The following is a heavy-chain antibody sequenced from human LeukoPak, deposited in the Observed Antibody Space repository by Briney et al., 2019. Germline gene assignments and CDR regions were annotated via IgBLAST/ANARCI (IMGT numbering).Heavy chain of an antibody. V-gene: IGHV4-59*01. Sequence: PSETLSLTCTVSGGSISSYYWSWIRQPPGKGLEWIGYIYYSWSTNYNPSLKSRVTISVDTSKNQFSLNLSSVTAADTAVYYCARDPSGSYYLSGAFDIWGQGTMVTVSS. D-gene: IGHD1-26*01. J-gene: IGHJ3*02. CDR3: ARDPSGSYYLSGAFDI. CDR2: IYYSWST. CDR1: GGSISSYY.